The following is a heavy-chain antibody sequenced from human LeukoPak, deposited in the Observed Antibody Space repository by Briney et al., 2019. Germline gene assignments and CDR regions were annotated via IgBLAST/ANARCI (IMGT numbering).Heavy chain of an antibody. CDR1: GFTFSSYG. Sequence: GRSLRLSCAASGFTFSSYGMHWVRQAPGKGLEWVAVISYDGSNKNYADSVKGRFTISRDNAKNSLYLQLNSLRVEDTALYYCARDVGDYVWGSYRYTPFDYWGQGTLVTVSS. V-gene: IGHV3-30*03. D-gene: IGHD3-16*02. J-gene: IGHJ4*02. CDR2: ISYDGSNK. CDR3: ARDVGDYVWGSYRYTPFDY.